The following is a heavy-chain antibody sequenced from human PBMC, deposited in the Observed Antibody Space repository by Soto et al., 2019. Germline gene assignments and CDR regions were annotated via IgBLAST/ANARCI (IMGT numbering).Heavy chain of an antibody. V-gene: IGHV4-31*03. D-gene: IGHD4-17*01. J-gene: IGHJ5*02. CDR3: ARAHSDFGDYNWFDP. CDR1: GGSLSRGGYF. CDR2: IYYSGRT. Sequence: SETLSLTCTVSGGSLSRGGYFWSWIRQHPGKGLEWIGYIYYSGRTHYNPSLKSRVTISADMSKNQFSLKMNSVTVADTAVYYCARAHSDFGDYNWFDPWGQGALVTVSS.